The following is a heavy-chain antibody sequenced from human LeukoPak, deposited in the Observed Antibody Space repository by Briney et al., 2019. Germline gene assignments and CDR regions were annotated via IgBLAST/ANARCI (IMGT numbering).Heavy chain of an antibody. Sequence: GGSLRLSCAAYGFTFSNYAMSWVRQAPGKGLEWVSGVSVSGAHYADSVKGRFTVSRDSSKETLYLQLNSLRPEDTAVYYCAKDSNSVIMWFENWGQGTLVTVSS. J-gene: IGHJ4*02. V-gene: IGHV3-23*01. CDR3: AKDSNSVIMWFEN. D-gene: IGHD3-10*01. CDR2: VSVSGA. CDR1: GFTFSNYA.